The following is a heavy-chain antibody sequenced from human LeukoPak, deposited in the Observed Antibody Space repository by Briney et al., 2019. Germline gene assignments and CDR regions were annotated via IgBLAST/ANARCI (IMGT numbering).Heavy chain of an antibody. CDR2: INPNSGGT. CDR1: GYTFTGYY. CDR3: ARARGYCSSTSCLGHPNWFDP. D-gene: IGHD2-2*01. Sequence: ASVKVSCKASGYTFTGYYMHWVRQAPGQGLEWMGWINPNSGGTNYAQKFQGWGTMTRDTSISTAYMELSRLRSDATAVYYCARARGYCSSTSCLGHPNWFDPWGQGTLVTVSS. V-gene: IGHV1-2*04. J-gene: IGHJ5*02.